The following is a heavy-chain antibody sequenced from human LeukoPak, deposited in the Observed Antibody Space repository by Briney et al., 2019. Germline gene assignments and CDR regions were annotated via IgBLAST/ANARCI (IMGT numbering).Heavy chain of an antibody. D-gene: IGHD3/OR15-3a*01. V-gene: IGHV3-53*01. CDR2: FYPAGTT. CDR3: VRERTGRGAFDI. J-gene: IGHJ3*02. Sequence: GGSLRLSCAASGFTVSTNYISWVRQAPGTGLEWVSVFYPAGTTYYADSVKGRFTISRDNSENTLSLQMNSLRAEDTAIYYCVRERTGRGAFDIWGQGTMVTVPS. CDR1: GFTVSTNY.